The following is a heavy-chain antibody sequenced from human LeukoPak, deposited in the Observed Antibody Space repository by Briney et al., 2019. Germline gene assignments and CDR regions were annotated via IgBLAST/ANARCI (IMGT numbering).Heavy chain of an antibody. J-gene: IGHJ4*02. D-gene: IGHD2/OR15-2a*01. CDR1: GFIFSNYA. CDR3: ARLNSLHVGWRSPSDY. CDR2: VSGPGRET. Sequence: GGSLRLSCAASGFIFSNYAMSWVRQAPGKGLEWVSDVSGPGRETYYADSVKGRFTISRDNSKNTLFLLMDSLRGEDTALYHCARLNSLHVGWRSPSDYWGQGALVTVSP. V-gene: IGHV3-23*01.